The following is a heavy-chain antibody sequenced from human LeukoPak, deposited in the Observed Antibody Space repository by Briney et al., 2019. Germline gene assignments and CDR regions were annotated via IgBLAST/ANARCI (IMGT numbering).Heavy chain of an antibody. CDR1: GYTFTGYY. J-gene: IGHJ4*02. V-gene: IGHV1-8*02. CDR2: MNPNSGNT. Sequence: ASVKVSCKASGYTFTGYYMHWVRQATGQGLEWMGWMNPNSGNTGYAQKFQGRVTMTRNTSISTAYMELSSLRSEDTAVYYCARGLGSSGEKTFDYWGQGTLVTVSS. CDR3: ARGLGSSGEKTFDY. D-gene: IGHD1-26*01.